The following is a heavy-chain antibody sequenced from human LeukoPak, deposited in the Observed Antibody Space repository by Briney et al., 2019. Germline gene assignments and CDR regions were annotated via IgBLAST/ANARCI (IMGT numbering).Heavy chain of an antibody. CDR1: GGTFSSYA. Sequence: GASEKVSCKASGGTFSSYAISWVRQAPGQGLEWMGRIIPIFGIANYAQKFQGRVTITADKSTSTAYMELSSLRSEDTAVYYCARGELGSANWFDPWGQGTLVTVSS. V-gene: IGHV1-69*04. J-gene: IGHJ5*02. CDR2: IIPIFGIA. D-gene: IGHD3-10*01. CDR3: ARGELGSANWFDP.